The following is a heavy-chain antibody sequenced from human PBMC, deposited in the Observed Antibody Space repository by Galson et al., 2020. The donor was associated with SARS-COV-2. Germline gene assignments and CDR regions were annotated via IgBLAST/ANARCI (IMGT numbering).Heavy chain of an antibody. J-gene: IGHJ4*02. CDR1: GFTFSSYA. Sequence: GGSLRLSCAASGFTFSSYAMHWVRQAPGKGLEWVAVISYDGSNKYYADSVKGRFTISRDNSKNTLYLQMNSLRAEDTAVYYCARYRSDSSPGMIDYWGQGTLVTVSS. D-gene: IGHD3-22*01. CDR3: ARYRSDSSPGMIDY. V-gene: IGHV3-30*01. CDR2: ISYDGSNK.